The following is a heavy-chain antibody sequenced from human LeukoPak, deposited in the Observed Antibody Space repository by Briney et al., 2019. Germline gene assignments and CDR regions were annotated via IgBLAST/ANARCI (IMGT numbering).Heavy chain of an antibody. J-gene: IGHJ4*02. CDR3: ARSYYYDF. CDR2: ISSNGGST. V-gene: IGHV3-64*01. CDR1: GFTFSSYA. Sequence: GGSLRLSCAASGFTFSSYAMDWVRQAPGKGLEYVSAISSNGGSTYYANSVKGRFTISRDNSKNTLYLQMGSLRAEDMAVYYCARSYYYDFWGQGTLVTVSS.